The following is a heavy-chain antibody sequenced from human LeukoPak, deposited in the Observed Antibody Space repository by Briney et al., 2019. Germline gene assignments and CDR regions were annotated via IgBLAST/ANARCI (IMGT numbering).Heavy chain of an antibody. D-gene: IGHD5-18*01. Sequence: ASETLSLTCTVSGGSMSNSYWSWIRQPPGKGLEWIGYISYRGDTSYNPSPKSRVTISEDTSKNQFSLKLSSVTAADTAVYLCARQISYSNAWTTIWGQGTMVTVSS. CDR2: ISYRGDT. V-gene: IGHV4-59*08. CDR1: GGSMSNSY. J-gene: IGHJ3*02. CDR3: ARQISYSNAWTTI.